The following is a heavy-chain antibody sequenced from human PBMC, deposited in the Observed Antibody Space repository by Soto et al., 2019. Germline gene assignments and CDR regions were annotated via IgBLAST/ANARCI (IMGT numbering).Heavy chain of an antibody. V-gene: IGHV6-1*01. CDR2: TYYRSKWYN. J-gene: IGHJ4*02. CDR1: GDSVSSNSAA. D-gene: IGHD1-26*01. CDR3: ARGGGSYYHFDY. Sequence: QVQLQQSGPGLVKPSQTLSLTCAISGDSVSSNSAAWNWIRQSPSRGLEWLGRTYYRSKWYNDYAGSVKSRXXIXPXRSKNQFSLQMNSVTPEDTAVYYCARGGGSYYHFDYWGQGTLVTVSS.